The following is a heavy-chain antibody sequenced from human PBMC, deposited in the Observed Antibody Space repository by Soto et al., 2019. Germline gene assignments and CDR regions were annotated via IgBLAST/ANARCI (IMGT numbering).Heavy chain of an antibody. V-gene: IGHV3-23*01. CDR3: AKNGYNSGWGRYYFDY. J-gene: IGHJ4*02. CDR2: ISGSGGST. Sequence: GGSLRLSCAASGFTFSSYAMSWVRQAPGKGLEWVSAISGSGGSTYYADSVKGRFTISRDNSKNTLYLQMNSLRAEDTAVYYCAKNGYNSGWGRYYFDYWGQGTLVTVSS. D-gene: IGHD6-19*01. CDR1: GFTFSSYA.